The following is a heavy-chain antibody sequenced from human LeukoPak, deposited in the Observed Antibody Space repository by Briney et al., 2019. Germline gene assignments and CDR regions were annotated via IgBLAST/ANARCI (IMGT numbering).Heavy chain of an antibody. V-gene: IGHV3-30*03. Sequence: PGRSLRLSCAASGFTFSSYGMHWVRQAPGKGLEWVAVISYDGSNKYYADSVKGRFTISRDNSKNTLYLQMNSLRAEDTAVYYCARDGPDYGSTSGYHYGMDVWGQGTTVTVSS. D-gene: IGHD4/OR15-4a*01. CDR3: ARDGPDYGSTSGYHYGMDV. CDR1: GFTFSSYG. J-gene: IGHJ6*02. CDR2: ISYDGSNK.